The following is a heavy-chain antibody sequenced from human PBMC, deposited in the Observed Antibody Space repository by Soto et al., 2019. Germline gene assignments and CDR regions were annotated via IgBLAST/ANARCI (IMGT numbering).Heavy chain of an antibody. Sequence: GESLKISCKGSGYSFTSYWIGWVRQMPGKGLEWMGIIYPGDSDTRYSPSFQGQVTISADKSISTAYLQWSSLKASDTAMYYCARAGTGYCSSTSCYGKANWFDPWGQGTLVTVS. J-gene: IGHJ5*02. CDR1: GYSFTSYW. D-gene: IGHD2-2*01. CDR3: ARAGTGYCSSTSCYGKANWFDP. V-gene: IGHV5-51*01. CDR2: IYPGDSDT.